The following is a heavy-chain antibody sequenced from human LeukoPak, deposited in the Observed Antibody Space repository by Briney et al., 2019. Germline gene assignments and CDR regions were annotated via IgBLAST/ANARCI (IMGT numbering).Heavy chain of an antibody. CDR2: IYYSGNT. CDR1: GASISIISYY. Sequence: SETLSLTCTVSGASISIISYYWGWIRQPPGTGPEWIGSIYYSGNTYYNPSLKGRVTISVDTSKNQSSLKLSSVTAADTAVYYCARDRRDLPYYYYYVDVWGKGTTVTISS. CDR3: ARDRRDLPYYYYYVDV. J-gene: IGHJ6*03. V-gene: IGHV4-39*07.